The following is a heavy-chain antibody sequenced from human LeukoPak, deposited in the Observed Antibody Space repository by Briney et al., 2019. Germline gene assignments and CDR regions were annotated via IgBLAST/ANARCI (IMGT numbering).Heavy chain of an antibody. V-gene: IGHV4-34*01. J-gene: IGHJ6*02. CDR3: ARGSGMTTSLYHYGMDV. Sequence: PSETLSLTCAVYGGSFSGYYWSWIRQPPGKGLEWIGEINHSGSTNYNPSLKSRVPISVDTSKNQFSLKLSSVTAADTAVYYCARGSGMTTSLYHYGMDVWGQGTTVTVSS. CDR2: INHSGST. D-gene: IGHD4-11*01. CDR1: GGSFSGYY.